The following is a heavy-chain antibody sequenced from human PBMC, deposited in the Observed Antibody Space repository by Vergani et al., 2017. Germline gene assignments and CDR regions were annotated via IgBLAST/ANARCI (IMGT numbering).Heavy chain of an antibody. D-gene: IGHD4-11*01. Sequence: EVQLVESGGGLVQPGQSLRLSCSVSGFTFGDYAMTWVRQAPGTGLEWVSSITGTAYGGTTDYAATVKGRFTISRDDSNNIAYLQMNSLKTEDTAVYYCSREVRGLFDYWGQGTLVSVSS. CDR1: GFTFGDYA. CDR3: SREVRGLFDY. V-gene: IGHV3-49*04. J-gene: IGHJ4*02. CDR2: ITGTAYGGTT.